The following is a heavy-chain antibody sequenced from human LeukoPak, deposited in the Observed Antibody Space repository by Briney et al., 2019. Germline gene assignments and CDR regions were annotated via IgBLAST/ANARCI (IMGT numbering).Heavy chain of an antibody. Sequence: ASVKVSCKASGYTFTGYYIHWVRQAPGQGLEWMGWINPNSGVTNYAQKFQGRVTMTRDTSISTAYMKLNRLRSDDTAVYYCARGDGDGYNFWYWGQGTLVTVPS. V-gene: IGHV1-2*02. CDR2: INPNSGVT. J-gene: IGHJ4*02. CDR1: GYTFTGYY. CDR3: ARGDGDGYNFWY. D-gene: IGHD5-24*01.